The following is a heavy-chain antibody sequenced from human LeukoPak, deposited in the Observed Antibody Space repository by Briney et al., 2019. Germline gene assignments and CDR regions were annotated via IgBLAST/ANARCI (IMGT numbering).Heavy chain of an antibody. CDR1: GFTFDDFA. J-gene: IGHJ4*02. Sequence: PGRSLRLSCAASGFTFDDFAMHWVRQAPGKGLEWVSSISYNSGTIAYADSVKGRFTISRDNAKNSLYVQMNSLRPEDTALYYCARGYRVGRWLPLHYWGQGTLVTVSS. CDR3: ARGYRVGRWLPLHY. D-gene: IGHD5-24*01. CDR2: ISYNSGTI. V-gene: IGHV3-9*01.